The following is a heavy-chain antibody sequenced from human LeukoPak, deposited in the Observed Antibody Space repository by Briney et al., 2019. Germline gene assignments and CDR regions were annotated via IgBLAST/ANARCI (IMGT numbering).Heavy chain of an antibody. CDR1: GFTFSSYA. Sequence: GGSLRLSCVTSGFTFSSYAFHWVRQAPGKGLEWVATVSFDVNNKYYADSVRGRFTISRDNSKNTLYLQMNSLGAEDTAVYSCARRVTGTDKGFDFWGQGTLVTVSS. J-gene: IGHJ4*02. D-gene: IGHD1-1*01. CDR2: VSFDVNNK. CDR3: ARRVTGTDKGFDF. V-gene: IGHV3-30*04.